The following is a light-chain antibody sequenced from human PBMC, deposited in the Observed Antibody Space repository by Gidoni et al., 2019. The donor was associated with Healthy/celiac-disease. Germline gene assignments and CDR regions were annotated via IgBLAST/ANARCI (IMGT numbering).Light chain of an antibody. J-gene: IGKJ1*01. CDR1: QSVSSSY. CDR2: GAS. Sequence: IVLTQSPGTLSLSPGERATLSCRASQSVSSSYLAWYQQKPGQAPRLLIYGASSRATGIPDRFSGSGSGTDFTLTISRLEHEDVAVYYCQQYGSSPTFGQGTKVEIK. V-gene: IGKV3-20*01. CDR3: QQYGSSPT.